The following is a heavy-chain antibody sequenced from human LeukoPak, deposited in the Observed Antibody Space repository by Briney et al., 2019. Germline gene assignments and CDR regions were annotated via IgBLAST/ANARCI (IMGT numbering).Heavy chain of an antibody. D-gene: IGHD6-19*01. CDR3: ARKGLVLEAFDI. J-gene: IGHJ3*02. CDR2: INPSGGST. Sequence: ASVKVSCKASGYTFTSYYMHWVRQAPGQGLEWVGIINPSGGSTSYAQKFQGRVTMTRDTSTSTVYMELSSLRSEDTAVYYCARKGLVLEAFDIWGQGTMVTVSS. V-gene: IGHV1-46*01. CDR1: GYTFTSYY.